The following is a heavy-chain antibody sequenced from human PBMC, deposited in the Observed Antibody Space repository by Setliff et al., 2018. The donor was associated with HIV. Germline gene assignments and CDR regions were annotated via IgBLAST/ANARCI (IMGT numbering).Heavy chain of an antibody. CDR2: ISTSGST. Sequence: PSETLSLTCTVSGGSIRSGSYYWTWIRQPAGKGLEWIGHISTSGSTNYNPSLKRRVTISVDTSENQFSLTLSSVTAADTAIYYCAIRSRLGGSSNYLDFWGQGTLVTVSS. CDR1: GGSIRSGSYY. V-gene: IGHV4-61*09. J-gene: IGHJ4*02. D-gene: IGHD1-26*01. CDR3: AIRSRLGGSSNYLDF.